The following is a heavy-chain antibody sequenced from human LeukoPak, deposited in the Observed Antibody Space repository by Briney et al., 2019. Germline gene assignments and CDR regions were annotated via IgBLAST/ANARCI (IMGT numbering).Heavy chain of an antibody. CDR1: GFTFSSYS. CDR3: ARGSAYYGSGSYYNEPLQD. J-gene: IGHJ4*02. V-gene: IGHV3-48*01. D-gene: IGHD3-10*01. Sequence: PGGSLRFSCAASGFTFSSYSMNWVRQAPGKGLEWISYISSSCSTIYYADSVKGRFTISRDNAKNTLFLQMGSLRVEDMAVYYCARGSAYYGSGSYYNEPLQDWGQGTLVTVSS. CDR2: ISSSCSTI.